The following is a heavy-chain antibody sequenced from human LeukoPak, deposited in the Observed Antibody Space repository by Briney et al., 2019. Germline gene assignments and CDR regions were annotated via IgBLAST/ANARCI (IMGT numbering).Heavy chain of an antibody. D-gene: IGHD2-2*01. CDR2: ISNTGSVI. CDR1: GSTFRSHT. Sequence: QPGGSLRLSCAASGSTFRSHTMNWVRQAPGKGLEWISYISNTGSVIYYADSVRGRFTISRDNAKNSLYLQMNSLRVEDTAVYYCARNLPAADYWGQGTLVTVSS. J-gene: IGHJ4*02. CDR3: ARNLPAADY. V-gene: IGHV3-48*04.